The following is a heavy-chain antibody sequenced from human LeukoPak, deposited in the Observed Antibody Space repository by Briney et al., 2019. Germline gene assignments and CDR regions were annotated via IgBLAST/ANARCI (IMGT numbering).Heavy chain of an antibody. CDR2: IYYSGST. CDR1: GASISNYY. V-gene: IGHV4-59*01. J-gene: IGHJ3*02. D-gene: IGHD3-10*01. CDR3: ARNDGSGSYYNVAFDI. Sequence: SETLSLTCTVSGASISNYYWSWIRRPPGKGLEWIGYIYYSGSTIYNPSLKGRVTITVDTSKNQFSLKLNSVTAADTAVYFCARNDGSGSYYNVAFDIWGQGTMVTVSS.